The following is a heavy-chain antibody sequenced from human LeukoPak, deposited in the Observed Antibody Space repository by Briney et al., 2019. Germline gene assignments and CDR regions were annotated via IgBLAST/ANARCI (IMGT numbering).Heavy chain of an antibody. Sequence: SVTVSFQASGGTFSSYAISWVRQAPGQGLEWMGGIIPIFGTANYAQKFQGRVTITADESTSTAYMELSSLRSEDTAVYYCARTGLGEPSYYDMDVWGKGTTVTVSS. CDR1: GGTFSSYA. CDR2: IIPIFGTA. D-gene: IGHD3-16*01. CDR3: ARTGLGEPSYYDMDV. V-gene: IGHV1-69*13. J-gene: IGHJ6*04.